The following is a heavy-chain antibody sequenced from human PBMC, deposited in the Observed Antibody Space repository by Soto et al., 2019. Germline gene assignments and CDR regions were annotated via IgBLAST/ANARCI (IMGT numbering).Heavy chain of an antibody. J-gene: IGHJ4*02. Sequence: SVKVSCKVSGYTLTELSMHWVRQAPGKGLEWMGGFDPEDGETIYAQKFQGRVTMTEDTSTDTAYMELSSLRSEDTAVYYCATVQRWLQSFDYWGQGTLVTVSS. V-gene: IGHV1-24*01. CDR1: GYTLTELS. CDR3: ATVQRWLQSFDY. D-gene: IGHD5-12*01. CDR2: FDPEDGET.